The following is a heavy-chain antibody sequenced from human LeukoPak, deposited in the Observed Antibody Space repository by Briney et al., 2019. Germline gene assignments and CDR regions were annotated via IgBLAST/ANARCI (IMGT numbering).Heavy chain of an antibody. CDR2: INPNSGGT. J-gene: IGHJ4*02. CDR3: ARVQLAVAVDY. CDR1: GYTFTGYY. D-gene: IGHD6-19*01. V-gene: IGHV1-2*02. Sequence: GASVKVSCKASGYTFTGYYMHWVRQAPGQGLEWMGWINPNSGGTSYAQKFQGRVTMTRDTSISTAYMELSRLRSDDTAVYYCARVQLAVAVDYWGQGTLVTVSS.